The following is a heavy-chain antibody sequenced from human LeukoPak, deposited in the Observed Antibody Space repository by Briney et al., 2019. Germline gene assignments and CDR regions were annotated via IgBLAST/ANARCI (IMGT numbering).Heavy chain of an antibody. CDR1: GFTFSSYA. CDR3: AKSPLSGLWSGDY. CDR2: ISDSGGST. V-gene: IGHV3-23*01. J-gene: IGHJ4*02. D-gene: IGHD3-10*01. Sequence: GGSLRLSCAASGFTFSSYAMSWVRQAPGKGLEWVSGISDSGGSTYYADSVKGRFTISRDNSKNTMYLQMNSLRAEDTAVYYCAKSPLSGLWSGDYWGQGTLVTVSS.